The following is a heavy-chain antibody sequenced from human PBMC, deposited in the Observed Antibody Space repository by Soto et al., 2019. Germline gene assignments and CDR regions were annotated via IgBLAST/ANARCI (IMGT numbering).Heavy chain of an antibody. V-gene: IGHV4-39*01. CDR1: GGSISSSSYY. J-gene: IGHJ4*02. D-gene: IGHD5-12*01. Sequence: SETLSLTCTVSGGSISSSSYYWGWIRQPPGKGLEWIGSIYYSGSTYYNPSLKSRVTISVDTSKNQFSLKLSSVTAADTAVYYCARQGYSGYGDFDYWGQGTLVTVSS. CDR3: ARQGYSGYGDFDY. CDR2: IYYSGST.